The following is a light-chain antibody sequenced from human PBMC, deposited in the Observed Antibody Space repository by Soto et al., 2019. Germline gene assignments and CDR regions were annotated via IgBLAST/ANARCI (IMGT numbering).Light chain of an antibody. CDR2: DAA. Sequence: IVMTQSPGTLSVSPWERATLSCRASQSVSVNLAWYQQRPGQAPRLLIYDAATRATGIPARFSGSGSGTDFTLTISSLQSEDFAVYYCQQYINWPPGTFGQGTKVDIK. CDR3: QQYINWPPGT. CDR1: QSVSVN. V-gene: IGKV3-15*01. J-gene: IGKJ1*01.